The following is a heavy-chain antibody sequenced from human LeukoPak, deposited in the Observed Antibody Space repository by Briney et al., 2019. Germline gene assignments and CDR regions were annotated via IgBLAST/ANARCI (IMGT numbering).Heavy chain of an antibody. J-gene: IGHJ4*03. CDR1: GFTFSSYW. D-gene: IGHD7-27*01. Sequence: AGGSLRRSCAASGFTFSSYWMHWVRQAPGKGLVWVSRINSEGSSASYADSVKGRFTISRDNAKNTLFLQMTSLRAEDTAVYYCANALMGSYFECWGQGTLVTVSS. CDR3: ANALMGSYFEC. V-gene: IGHV3-74*01. CDR2: INSEGSSA.